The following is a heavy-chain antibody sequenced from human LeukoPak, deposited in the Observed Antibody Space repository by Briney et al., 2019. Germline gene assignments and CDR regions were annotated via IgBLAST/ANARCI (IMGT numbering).Heavy chain of an antibody. D-gene: IGHD5-18*01. Sequence: SQTLSLTCTVSGGSISSGDYYWSWIRQPPGKGLEWIGYIYYSGSTYYNPSLKSRVTISVDTSKNQFSLKLSSVTAADTAVYYCARFSAMAPWYMDVWGKGTTVTVSS. CDR1: GGSISSGDYY. V-gene: IGHV4-30-4*08. CDR3: ARFSAMAPWYMDV. J-gene: IGHJ6*03. CDR2: IYYSGST.